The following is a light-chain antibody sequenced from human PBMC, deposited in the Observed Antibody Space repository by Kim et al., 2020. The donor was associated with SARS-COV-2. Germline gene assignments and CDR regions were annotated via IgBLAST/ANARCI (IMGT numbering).Light chain of an antibody. Sequence: GQMVTIACSGSSSNIKSNTVDWYQQIPGTAPNLLIYSNNQRPSGVPDRFSGSRSGTSASLAISGLQSEDEADYYCAAWDDSLNGWVFGGGTQLTVL. CDR3: AAWDDSLNGWV. J-gene: IGLJ3*02. CDR2: SNN. CDR1: SSNIKSNT. V-gene: IGLV1-44*01.